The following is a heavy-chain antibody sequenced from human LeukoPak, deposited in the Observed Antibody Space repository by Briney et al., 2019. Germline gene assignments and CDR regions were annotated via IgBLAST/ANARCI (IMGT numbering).Heavy chain of an antibody. Sequence: ASVKVSCKASGYTFTSCYMHWVRQAPGQGLEWMGIINPSGGSTSYAQKFQGRVTMTRDTSTSTVYMELSSLRSEDTAVYYCATIHPGQYYFDYWGQGTLVTVSS. D-gene: IGHD4-11*01. CDR2: INPSGGST. V-gene: IGHV1-46*01. J-gene: IGHJ4*02. CDR1: GYTFTSCY. CDR3: ATIHPGQYYFDY.